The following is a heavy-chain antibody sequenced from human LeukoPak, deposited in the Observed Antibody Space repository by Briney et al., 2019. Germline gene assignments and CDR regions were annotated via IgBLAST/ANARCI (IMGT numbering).Heavy chain of an antibody. D-gene: IGHD3-3*01. CDR2: IYSGSST. CDR1: GFTVSSNY. V-gene: IGHV3-66*02. J-gene: IGHJ4*02. Sequence: GGSLRLPCAASGFTVSSNYMSWVRQAPGKGLEWVSVIYSGSSTYYADSVKGRFTISRDNSKNTLYLQMNSLRAEDTAVYYCARDVTIFGVVIGDYWGQGTLVTVSS. CDR3: ARDVTIFGVVIGDY.